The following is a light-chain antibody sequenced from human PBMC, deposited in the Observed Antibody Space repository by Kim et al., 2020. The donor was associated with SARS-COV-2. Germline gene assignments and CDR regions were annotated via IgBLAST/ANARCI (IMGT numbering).Light chain of an antibody. CDR1: QSVDIY. V-gene: IGKV3-11*01. J-gene: IGKJ5*01. CDR3: QQRRAWPVT. Sequence: LSPGERASLPCRASQSVDIYLAWYQQRPGQAPRLLIYDTSNRATGIPTRFTGSGSGTDFTLTVSGLEPEDFAVYYCQQRRAWPVTFGQGTRLEIK. CDR2: DTS.